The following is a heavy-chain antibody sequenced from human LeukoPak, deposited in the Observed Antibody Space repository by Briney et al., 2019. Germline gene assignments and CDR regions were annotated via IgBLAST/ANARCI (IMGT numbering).Heavy chain of an antibody. Sequence: EASVKLSCKASGYTFTGYYMHWVRQAPGQGLEWMGWINPNSGGTNYAQKFQGWVTMTRDTSISTAYMELSRLRSDDTAVYYCARADQKGYSSSWYYYGMDVWGKGTTVTVSS. J-gene: IGHJ6*04. CDR1: GYTFTGYY. CDR2: INPNSGGT. V-gene: IGHV1-2*04. CDR3: ARADQKGYSSSWYYYGMDV. D-gene: IGHD6-13*01.